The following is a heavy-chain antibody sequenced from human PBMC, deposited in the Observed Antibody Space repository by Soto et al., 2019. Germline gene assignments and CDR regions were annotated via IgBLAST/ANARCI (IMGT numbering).Heavy chain of an antibody. CDR3: ANGDPTSFDY. CDR2: IQSGGTT. CDR1: GFTVSSKY. Sequence: GGSLRLSCAASGFTVSSKYMTWVRQAPGKGLEWVSLIQSGGTTYYADSVKGRFAISRDNSKNTLYLQMNSLRAEDTAVYYCANGDPTSFDYWGQGTLVTVSS. V-gene: IGHV3-66*01. D-gene: IGHD4-17*01. J-gene: IGHJ4*02.